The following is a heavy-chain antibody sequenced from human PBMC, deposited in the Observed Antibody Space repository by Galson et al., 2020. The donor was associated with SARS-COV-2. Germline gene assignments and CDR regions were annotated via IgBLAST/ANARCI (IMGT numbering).Heavy chain of an antibody. J-gene: IGHJ4*02. Sequence: PGGSLRLSCAASGFTFSSYGMHWVRQAPGKGLEWVAVIWYDGSNKYYADSVKGRFTISRDNSKNTLYLQMNSLGAEDTAVYYCAREGAYCGGDCYSGLDYWGQGTLVTVSS. D-gene: IGHD2-21*02. CDR3: AREGAYCGGDCYSGLDY. CDR1: GFTFSSYG. CDR2: IWYDGSNK. V-gene: IGHV3-33*01.